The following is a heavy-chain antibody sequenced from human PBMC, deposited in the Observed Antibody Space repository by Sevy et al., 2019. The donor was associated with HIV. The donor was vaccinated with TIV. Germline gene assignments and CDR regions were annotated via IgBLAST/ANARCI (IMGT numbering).Heavy chain of an antibody. D-gene: IGHD6-19*01. J-gene: IGHJ4*02. Sequence: GGSLRLSCAASGFTFSSYSMNWVRQAPGKGLEWVSSISSSSSYIYYADSVKGRFTIARDNAKNSLYLQMKSLSAEDTAVYYCARESSGWYGFDYWGQGTLVTVSS. CDR3: ARESSGWYGFDY. V-gene: IGHV3-21*01. CDR2: ISSSSSYI. CDR1: GFTFSSYS.